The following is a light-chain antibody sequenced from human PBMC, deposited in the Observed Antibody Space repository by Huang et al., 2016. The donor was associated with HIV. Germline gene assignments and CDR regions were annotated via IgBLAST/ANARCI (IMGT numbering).Light chain of an antibody. V-gene: IGKV3-20*01. Sequence: EIVLTQSPGTLSLSPGERATLSCRASQSASSTYLAWYQQKPGQAPRLLIYGVSSRATGIPDRFSGSGSGTDFTLTISRLEPEDFAVYYCQQYFVSPWTFGQGTKVEIK. CDR3: QQYFVSPWT. CDR2: GVS. J-gene: IGKJ1*01. CDR1: QSASSTY.